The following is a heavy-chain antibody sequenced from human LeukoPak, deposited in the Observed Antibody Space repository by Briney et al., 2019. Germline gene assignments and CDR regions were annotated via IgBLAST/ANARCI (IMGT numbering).Heavy chain of an antibody. V-gene: IGHV4-38-2*02. D-gene: IGHD6-19*01. J-gene: IGHJ6*03. CDR3: ASGYSSGWFHQSYYYYYYMDV. Sequence: SETLSLTCTVSGDSISSGNYWGWIRQPPGKGLEWIGSIFHTGSTYFNLSPKSRVTISVDTSKNQFSLRLSSVTAADTAVYYCASGYSSGWFHQSYYYYYYMDVWGKGTTVTVSS. CDR2: IFHTGST. CDR1: GDSISSGNY.